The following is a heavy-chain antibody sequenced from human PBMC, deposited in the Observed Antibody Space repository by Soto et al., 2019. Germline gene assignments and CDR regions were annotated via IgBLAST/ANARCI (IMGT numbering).Heavy chain of an antibody. Sequence: GGSLRLSCAASGFTFSSYGMHWVRQAPGKGLEWVAVIWYDGSNKYYADSVKGRFTISRDNSKNTLYLQMNSLRAEDTAVYYCARDVLLWFGELSYWFDPWGQGTLVTVSS. CDR3: ARDVLLWFGELSYWFDP. CDR2: IWYDGSNK. J-gene: IGHJ5*02. D-gene: IGHD3-10*01. V-gene: IGHV3-33*01. CDR1: GFTFSSYG.